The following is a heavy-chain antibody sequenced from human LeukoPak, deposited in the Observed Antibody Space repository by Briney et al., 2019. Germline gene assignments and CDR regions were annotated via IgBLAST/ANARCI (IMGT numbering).Heavy chain of an antibody. CDR2: IYHGGSA. Sequence: SETLSLTCAVSGDSTSSGGYSWSWIRQPPGKGLEWIGYIYHGGSAYYSPSLKSRANISVDKSKNQFSLKLSSVTAADTAVYYCARYFSGGQFKWFDPWGQGTLVTVSS. CDR3: ARYFSGGQFKWFDP. J-gene: IGHJ5*02. V-gene: IGHV4-30-2*01. CDR1: GDSTSSGGYS. D-gene: IGHD1-26*01.